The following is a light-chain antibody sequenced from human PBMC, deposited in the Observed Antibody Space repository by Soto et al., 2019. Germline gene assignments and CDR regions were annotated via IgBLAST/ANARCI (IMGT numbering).Light chain of an antibody. CDR3: QQTNIFPRT. Sequence: IQMTQSPSSLSASVGDRVTITCRASQIISNWLAWYQQKPGTAPKVLIYHASNLQSGVPSRFSGSGSGTEFTLTISSLQPEDFATYYCQQTNIFPRTFGQGTKVDIK. V-gene: IGKV1-12*01. CDR2: HAS. J-gene: IGKJ1*01. CDR1: QIISNW.